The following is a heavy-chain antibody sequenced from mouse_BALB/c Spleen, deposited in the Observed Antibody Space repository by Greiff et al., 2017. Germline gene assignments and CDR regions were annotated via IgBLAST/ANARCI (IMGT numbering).Heavy chain of an antibody. D-gene: IGHD4-1*01. V-gene: IGHV5-6-3*01. CDR1: GFTFSSYG. Sequence: EVKLMESGGGLVQPGGSLKLSCAASGFTFSSYGMSWVRQTPDKRLELVATINSNGGSTYYPDSVKGRFTISRENAKNTLYLEMSSLRSEDTAMYYCAREILGYAMDYWGQGTSVTVSS. CDR3: AREILGYAMDY. CDR2: INSNGGST. J-gene: IGHJ4*01.